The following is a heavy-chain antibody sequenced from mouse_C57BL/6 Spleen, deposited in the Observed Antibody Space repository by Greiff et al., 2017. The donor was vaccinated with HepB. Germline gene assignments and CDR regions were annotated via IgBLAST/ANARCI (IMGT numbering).Heavy chain of an antibody. J-gene: IGHJ2*01. V-gene: IGHV1-55*01. CDR2: IYPGSGST. D-gene: IGHD2-10*02. Sequence: QVQLQQPGAELVKPGASVKMSCKASGYTFTSYWITWVKQRPGQGLEWIGDIYPGSGSTNYNEKFKSKATLTVDTSSSTAYMQLSSLTSEDAAVYYCARWYGNLVGDYWGQGTTLTVSS. CDR3: ARWYGNLVGDY. CDR1: GYTFTSYW.